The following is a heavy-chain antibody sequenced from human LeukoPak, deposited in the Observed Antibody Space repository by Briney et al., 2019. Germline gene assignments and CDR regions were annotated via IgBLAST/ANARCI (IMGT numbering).Heavy chain of an antibody. CDR1: GGSISSYY. CDR3: ARTNWNRFYY. V-gene: IGHV4-59*01. D-gene: IGHD1-20*01. Sequence: SETLSLTCTVSGGSISSYYWSWIRQPPGKGLEWIGYIYCSGSTNYNPSLKSRVTISVDTSKNQFSLKLSSVTAADTAVYYCARTNWNRFYYWGQGTLVTVSS. J-gene: IGHJ4*02. CDR2: IYCSGST.